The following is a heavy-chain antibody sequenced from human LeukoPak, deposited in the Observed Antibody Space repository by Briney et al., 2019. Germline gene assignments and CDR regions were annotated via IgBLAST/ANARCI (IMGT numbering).Heavy chain of an antibody. CDR2: IWYDGSNK. D-gene: IGHD2-15*01. J-gene: IGHJ4*02. CDR3: AKGEYCSGGSCYSAGPFDY. CDR1: GFTFSNNW. Sequence: GGALRLSCAASGFTFSNNWMTWVRQAPGKGLEWVAVIWYDGSNKYYADSVKGRFTISRDNSKNTLYLQMNSLRAEDTAVYYCAKGEYCSGGSCYSAGPFDYWGQGTLVTVSS. V-gene: IGHV3-33*06.